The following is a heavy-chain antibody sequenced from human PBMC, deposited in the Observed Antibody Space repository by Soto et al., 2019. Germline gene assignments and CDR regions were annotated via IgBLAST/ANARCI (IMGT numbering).Heavy chain of an antibody. CDR1: GFTFSSYG. Sequence: PGGSLRLSCAASGFTFSSYGMHWVRQAPGKGLEWVAVISYDGSNKYYADSVKGRFTISRDNSKNTLYLQMNSLRAEDTAVYYCAKADQGRIAVARYFDYWGQGTLVTVSS. CDR3: AKADQGRIAVARYFDY. D-gene: IGHD6-19*01. CDR2: ISYDGSNK. J-gene: IGHJ4*02. V-gene: IGHV3-30*18.